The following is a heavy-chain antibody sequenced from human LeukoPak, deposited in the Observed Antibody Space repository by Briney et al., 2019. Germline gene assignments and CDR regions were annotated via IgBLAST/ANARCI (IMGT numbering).Heavy chain of an antibody. D-gene: IGHD6-19*01. CDR3: ARDADTSGHYSYFDH. CDR1: GLTFSFYG. V-gene: IGHV3-33*01. Sequence: GGSLRLSCVGSGLTFSFYGMNWVRQAPGKGLEGVAGVWHDASKYLYKDSVKGRFTISRDNSKNILSLQMDSLRDDDTAVYYCARDADTSGHYSYFDHWGQGALVIVSS. J-gene: IGHJ4*02. CDR2: VWHDASKY.